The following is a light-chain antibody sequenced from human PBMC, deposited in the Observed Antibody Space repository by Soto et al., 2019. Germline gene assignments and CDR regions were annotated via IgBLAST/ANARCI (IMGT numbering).Light chain of an antibody. CDR2: DVI. CDR1: SSDVGDYEH. J-gene: IGLJ3*02. CDR3: GLFTSSATWV. V-gene: IGLV2-18*01. Sequence: QSALTQPPSVSGSPGQSVTISCTVTSSDVGDYEHVSWYQLAPGTAPKLLISDVINRPSGVHDRFSGSKSGNTPSLTISGLQAEDEADYYCGLFTSSATWVFGGGTQLTVL.